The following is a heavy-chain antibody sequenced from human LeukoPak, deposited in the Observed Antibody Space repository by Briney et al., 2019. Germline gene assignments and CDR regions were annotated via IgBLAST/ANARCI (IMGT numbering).Heavy chain of an antibody. Sequence: SEPLSLTCAVSGYSISSGYYGGWIRQPPGKGLEWIGSLYHSGRTHYTPPLKSRVTISVDTYKSQFSLKLSSVTAADTAVYYCARRPDARPVYFQHWGQGTLVTVSS. CDR3: ARRPDARPVYFQH. CDR2: LYHSGRT. J-gene: IGHJ1*01. CDR1: GYSISSGYY. V-gene: IGHV4-38-2*01. D-gene: IGHD1-14*01.